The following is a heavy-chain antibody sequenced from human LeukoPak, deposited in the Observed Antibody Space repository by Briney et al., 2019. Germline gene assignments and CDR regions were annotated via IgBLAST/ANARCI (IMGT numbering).Heavy chain of an antibody. J-gene: IGHJ5*02. Sequence: PSETLSLTCTVSGGSISSYYWSWIRQPPGKGLEWIGYIYYSGSTNYNPSLKSRVTISVDTSKNQFSLKLSSVTAADTAVYYCARGLMVRGVIITGSNWFDPWGQGTLVTVSS. D-gene: IGHD3-10*01. CDR2: IYYSGST. CDR3: ARGLMVRGVIITGSNWFDP. V-gene: IGHV4-59*12. CDR1: GGSISSYY.